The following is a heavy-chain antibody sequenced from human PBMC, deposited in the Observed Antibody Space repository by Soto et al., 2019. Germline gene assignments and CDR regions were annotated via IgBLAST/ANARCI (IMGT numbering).Heavy chain of an antibody. V-gene: IGHV4-59*01. Sequence: ASETLSLTCTVSGGSISRYYWSWILQPPWKGLEWIGYIYYSGSTNYNPSLKSRVTISVDTSKNQFSLKLSSVTAADTAVYYCARGRPQKGGYCSSTSCYSYYYYYMDVWGKGTTVTVSS. CDR2: IYYSGST. CDR3: ARGRPQKGGYCSSTSCYSYYYYYMDV. CDR1: GGSISRYY. J-gene: IGHJ6*03. D-gene: IGHD2-2*01.